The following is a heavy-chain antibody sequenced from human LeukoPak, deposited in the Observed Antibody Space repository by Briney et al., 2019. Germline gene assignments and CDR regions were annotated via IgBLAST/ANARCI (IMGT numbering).Heavy chain of an antibody. CDR2: IYYSGST. Sequence: SSETLSLTCTVSGGSISSSSYYWGWIRQPPGKGLEWIGSIYYSGSTYYNPSLKSRVTISVDTSKNQFSLKLSSVTAADTAVYYYARGRLMVRGVNPFDYWGQGTLVTVSS. D-gene: IGHD3-10*01. J-gene: IGHJ4*02. CDR3: ARGRLMVRGVNPFDY. V-gene: IGHV4-39*07. CDR1: GGSISSSSYY.